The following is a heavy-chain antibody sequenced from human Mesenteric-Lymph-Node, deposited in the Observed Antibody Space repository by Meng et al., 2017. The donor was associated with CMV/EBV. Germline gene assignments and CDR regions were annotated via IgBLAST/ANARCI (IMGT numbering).Heavy chain of an antibody. J-gene: IGHJ6*02. V-gene: IGHV1-46*01. D-gene: IGHD3-3*01. CDR2: INPSGGTT. Sequence: FTNYFMHWVRQAPGQGLEWMGIINPSGGTTNYAQKFQGRVTMTRDTSTSTVYMELSSLRSEDTAMYYCARDGIFGFGQSPHYYGMDVWGQGTTVTVSS. CDR1: FTNYF. CDR3: ARDGIFGFGQSPHYYGMDV.